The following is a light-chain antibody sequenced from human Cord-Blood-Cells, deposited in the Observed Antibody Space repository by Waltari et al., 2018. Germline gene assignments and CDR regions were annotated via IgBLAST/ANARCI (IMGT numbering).Light chain of an antibody. Sequence: EIEMTQSPATLSVSPGERATLSCRASQRVSSNLAWYQQKPGQAPRLLIYGASTRATGIPARFSGSGSGTEFTLTISSLQSEDFAVYYCQQYNNWPPVTFGGGTKVEIK. CDR3: QQYNNWPPVT. V-gene: IGKV3-15*01. CDR1: QRVSSN. J-gene: IGKJ4*01. CDR2: GAS.